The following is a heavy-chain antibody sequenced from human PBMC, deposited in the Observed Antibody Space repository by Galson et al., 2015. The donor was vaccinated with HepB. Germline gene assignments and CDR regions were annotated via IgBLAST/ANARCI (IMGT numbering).Heavy chain of an antibody. V-gene: IGHV1-2*02. CDR1: GYTFTGYY. D-gene: IGHD3-10*01. Sequence: SVKVSCKASGYTFTGYYMHWVRQAPGQGLEWMGWINPNSGGTNYAQKFQGRVTMTRDTSISTAYMELSRLRSDDTAVYYCARDELWFGELPFYGMDVWGQGTTVTVSS. CDR2: INPNSGGT. J-gene: IGHJ6*02. CDR3: ARDELWFGELPFYGMDV.